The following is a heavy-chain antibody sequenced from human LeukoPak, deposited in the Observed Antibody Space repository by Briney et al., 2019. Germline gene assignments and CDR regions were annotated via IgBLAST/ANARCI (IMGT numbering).Heavy chain of an antibody. CDR3: AKDRSIGTYYTFDH. J-gene: IGHJ4*02. CDR2: ISGRGVMP. D-gene: IGHD1-26*01. CDR1: GLTFGDYA. Sequence: PGGSLRLSCAASGLTFGDYAMTWVRQAPGKGLEGVATISGRGVMPYYADSVQGRFTVSGDHSKNTLYLQMSSLTAADTAVYYCAKDRSIGTYYTFDHWGQGTLVIVSS. V-gene: IGHV3-23*01.